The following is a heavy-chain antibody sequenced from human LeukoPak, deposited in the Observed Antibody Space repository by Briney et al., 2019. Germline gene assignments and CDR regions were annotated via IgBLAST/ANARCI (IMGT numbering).Heavy chain of an antibody. CDR3: ARGRGSSGAEFDY. CDR1: GGSISSGDYY. V-gene: IGHV4-30-4*01. Sequence: SETLSLTCTVSGGSISSGDYYWSWIRQPPGKGLEWIGYIYYSGSTYYNPSLKSRVTISVDTSENQFSLKLSSVTAADTAVYYCARGRGSSGAEFDYWGQGTLVTVSS. CDR2: IYYSGST. D-gene: IGHD3-22*01. J-gene: IGHJ4*02.